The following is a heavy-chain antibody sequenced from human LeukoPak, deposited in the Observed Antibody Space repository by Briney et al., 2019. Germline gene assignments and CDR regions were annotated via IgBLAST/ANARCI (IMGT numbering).Heavy chain of an antibody. CDR2: IRYDGNNK. CDR1: GFTFSDYS. V-gene: IGHV3-30*02. J-gene: IGHJ4*02. D-gene: IGHD2-15*01. CDR3: AKVRYCSGVNCYPDDN. Sequence: GGSLRLSCAASGFTFSDYSMHWVRQAPGKGLNWVAFIRYDGNNKYYADSVKGRFTISRDNYMLYLEMNSLSTEDTAVYYCAKVRYCSGVNCYPDDNWGQGTLVTVSS.